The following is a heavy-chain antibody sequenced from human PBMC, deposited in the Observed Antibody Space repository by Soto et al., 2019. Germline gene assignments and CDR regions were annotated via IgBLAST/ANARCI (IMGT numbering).Heavy chain of an antibody. Sequence: QITLKESGPTLVKPTQTLTLTCTFSGFSLSTSGVGVGWIRQPPGKALEWLALIYWDDDKRYSPSLKSRLTITKDTSKNQVVLTMTNMDPVDTATYYCAHSHTLPYSSTIYFDYWGQGTLVTVSS. J-gene: IGHJ4*02. D-gene: IGHD6-13*01. V-gene: IGHV2-5*02. CDR3: AHSHTLPYSSTIYFDY. CDR2: IYWDDDK. CDR1: GFSLSTSGVG.